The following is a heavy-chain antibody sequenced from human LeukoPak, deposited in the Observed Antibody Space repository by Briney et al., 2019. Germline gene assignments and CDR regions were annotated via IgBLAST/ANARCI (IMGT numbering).Heavy chain of an antibody. Sequence: GRSLRLSCAASGFTFSSYSMNWVRQAPGKGLEWVSSISSSSSYIYYADSVKGRFTTSRDNAKNSLYLQMNSLRAEDTAVYYCARRIAVAGIRYFQHWGQGTLVTVSS. CDR3: ARRIAVAGIRYFQH. CDR1: GFTFSSYS. J-gene: IGHJ1*01. V-gene: IGHV3-21*01. D-gene: IGHD6-19*01. CDR2: ISSSSSYI.